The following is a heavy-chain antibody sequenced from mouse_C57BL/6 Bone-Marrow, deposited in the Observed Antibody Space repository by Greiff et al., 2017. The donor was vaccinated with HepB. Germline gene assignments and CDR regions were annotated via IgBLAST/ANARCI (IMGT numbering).Heavy chain of an antibody. CDR1: GYAFTNYL. CDR2: INPGSGGT. V-gene: IGHV1-54*01. J-gene: IGHJ4*01. Sequence: VQLQQSGAELVRPGTSVKVSCKASGYAFTNYLIEWVKQRTGQGLEWIGVINPGSGGTNYNEKFKGKATLTADKSSSTAYMQLSSLTSEDSSVYFCARELGRAMDYWGQGTSVTVSS. D-gene: IGHD4-1*01. CDR3: ARELGRAMDY.